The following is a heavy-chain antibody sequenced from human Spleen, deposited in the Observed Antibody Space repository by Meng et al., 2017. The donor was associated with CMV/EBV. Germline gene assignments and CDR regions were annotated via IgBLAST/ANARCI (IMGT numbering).Heavy chain of an antibody. D-gene: IGHD6-6*01. V-gene: IGHV3-30*02. Sequence: GESLKISCAASGFTFSSYGMNWVRQAPGKGLEWVAFIRYDGSNKFYADSVKGRFTISRDNSKDTLYLQVNSLRAEDTAVYYCARDALIAARRVKHFDYWGQGTLVTVSS. CDR2: IRYDGSNK. CDR1: GFTFSSYG. CDR3: ARDALIAARRVKHFDY. J-gene: IGHJ4*02.